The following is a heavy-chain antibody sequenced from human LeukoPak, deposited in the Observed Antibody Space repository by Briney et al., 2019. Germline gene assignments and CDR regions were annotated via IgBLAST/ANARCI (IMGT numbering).Heavy chain of an antibody. Sequence: PRASVRLSCKASGYTFTSYDINWVRQATGQGLEWMGWMNPNSGNTGYAQKLQGRVTMTRNTSISTAYMELSSLRSEDTAVYYCAIRIFHYSSGSDYWGQGTLVTVSS. CDR1: GYTFTSYD. CDR2: MNPNSGNT. D-gene: IGHD2/OR15-2a*01. V-gene: IGHV1-8*01. CDR3: AIRIFHYSSGSDY. J-gene: IGHJ4*02.